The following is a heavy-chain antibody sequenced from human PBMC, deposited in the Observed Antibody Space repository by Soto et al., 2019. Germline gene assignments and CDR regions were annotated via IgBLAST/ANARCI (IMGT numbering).Heavy chain of an antibody. V-gene: IGHV6-1*01. D-gene: IGHD3-10*01. CDR1: GDSVSSNSAA. CDR2: TYYRSKWYN. CDR3: ARGSMVRGVMNGVDP. J-gene: IGHJ5*02. Sequence: PSQTLSLTCAISGDSVSSNSAAWNWIRQSPSRGLEWLGRTYYRSKWYNDYAVSVKSRITINPDTSKNQFSLQLNSVTPEDTAVYYSARGSMVRGVMNGVDPRGQGTLGTVSS.